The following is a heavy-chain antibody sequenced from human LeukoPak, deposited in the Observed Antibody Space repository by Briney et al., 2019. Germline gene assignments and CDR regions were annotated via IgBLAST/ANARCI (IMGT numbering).Heavy chain of an antibody. CDR2: IYTSGST. D-gene: IGHD3-3*01. Sequence: SETLSLTCTVSGASFISCYWSWIRQPAGKGLEWIGHIYTSGSTNYNPSLKSRVTMSVDTSKNQFSLKLTSVTAADTAVYYCAKDRFNNYADYWGQGTQVTVSS. J-gene: IGHJ4*02. V-gene: IGHV4-4*07. CDR1: GASFISCY. CDR3: AKDRFNNYADY.